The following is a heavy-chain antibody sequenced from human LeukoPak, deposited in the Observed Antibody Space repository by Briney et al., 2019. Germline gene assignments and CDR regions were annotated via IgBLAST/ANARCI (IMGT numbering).Heavy chain of an antibody. J-gene: IGHJ4*02. Sequence: PGGSLRLSCVASGFTFNSYAMSWVRQAPGKGLEWASAISGSGGSTYYADYVKGRFTISRDNSKSTLYLQMNSLGAEDTALYYCAKDNGYCTSTSCFLEYWGQGTLVTVSS. D-gene: IGHD2-2*03. CDR1: GFTFNSYA. V-gene: IGHV3-23*01. CDR3: AKDNGYCTSTSCFLEY. CDR2: ISGSGGST.